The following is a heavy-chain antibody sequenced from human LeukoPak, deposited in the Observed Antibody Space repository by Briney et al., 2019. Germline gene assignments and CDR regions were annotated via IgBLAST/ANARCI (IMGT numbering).Heavy chain of an antibody. CDR2: IRWNSGSL. D-gene: IGHD3-3*01. J-gene: IGHJ6*03. CDR1: GFTFDDYA. CDR3: AKDIGLYEYYYMDV. Sequence: PGGSLRLSCAASGFTFDDYAMHWVRQSPGKSLECFSGIRWNSGSLGYADSVKGRFTISRDNAKNSLYLQMNSLRAEDTALYYCAKDIGLYEYYYMDVWGKGTTVTVSS. V-gene: IGHV3-9*01.